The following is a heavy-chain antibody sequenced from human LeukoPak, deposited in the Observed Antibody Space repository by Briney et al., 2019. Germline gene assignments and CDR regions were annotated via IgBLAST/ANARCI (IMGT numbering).Heavy chain of an antibody. J-gene: IGHJ4*02. D-gene: IGHD3-10*01. V-gene: IGHV3-66*01. CDR2: IYGGGST. CDR1: GFTFSSYE. CDR3: ARAHYYGSGSWFDY. Sequence: GGSLRLSCAASGFTFSSYEMNWVRQAPGKGLEWVSVIYGGGSTYYADSVKGRFTISRDNSKNTLYLQMNSLRAEDTAVYYCARAHYYGSGSWFDYWGQGTLVTVSS.